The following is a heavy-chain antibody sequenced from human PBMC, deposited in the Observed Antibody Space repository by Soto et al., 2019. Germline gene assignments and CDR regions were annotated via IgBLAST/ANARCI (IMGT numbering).Heavy chain of an antibody. Sequence: EVQLLESGGGLVQPGGSLRLSCAASGFTFSSYAMSWVRQAPGKGLEWVSAISGSGGSTYYADSVKGRFTSSRDNSKNTLSLQMNSLRAEDTAGYYCAKVIAAAGTGYWFDPWGQGTLVTVSS. V-gene: IGHV3-23*01. J-gene: IGHJ5*02. D-gene: IGHD6-13*01. CDR1: GFTFSSYA. CDR2: ISGSGGST. CDR3: AKVIAAAGTGYWFDP.